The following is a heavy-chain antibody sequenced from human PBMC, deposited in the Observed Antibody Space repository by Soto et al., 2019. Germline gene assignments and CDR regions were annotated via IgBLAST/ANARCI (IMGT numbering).Heavy chain of an antibody. CDR1: GFTFSSYA. Sequence: GGSLRLSCAASGFTFSSYAMSWVRQAPGKGLEWVSAISGSGGSTYYADSVKGRFTISRDNFKSSLYLQMSSLRAEDTAVYYCAKGKISTTTYTSFDSWGQGTLVTVSS. CDR2: ISGSGGST. J-gene: IGHJ5*01. CDR3: AKGKISTTTYTSFDS. V-gene: IGHV3-23*01. D-gene: IGHD1-26*01.